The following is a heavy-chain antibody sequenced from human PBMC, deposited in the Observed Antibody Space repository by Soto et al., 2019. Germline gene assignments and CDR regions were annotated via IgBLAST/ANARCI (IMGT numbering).Heavy chain of an antibody. J-gene: IGHJ6*02. CDR1: GFTFSSYA. V-gene: IGHV3-23*01. CDR3: AKSLRGITIFGVVIPDYYYYGMDV. CDR2: ISGSGGST. Sequence: PGGSLRLSCAASGFTFSSYAMSWVRQAPGKGLEWVSAISGSGGSTYYADSVKGRFTISRDNSKNTLYLQMNSLRAEDTAVYYCAKSLRGITIFGVVIPDYYYYGMDVWGQGTTVTVSS. D-gene: IGHD3-3*01.